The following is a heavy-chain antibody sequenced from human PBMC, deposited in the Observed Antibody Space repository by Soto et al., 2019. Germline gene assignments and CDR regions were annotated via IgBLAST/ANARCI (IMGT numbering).Heavy chain of an antibody. D-gene: IGHD4-4*01. Sequence: VGSLRLSCAASGFTFSDYYMSWIRQAPGKGLEWVSYISSSGSTIYYADSVKGRFTISRDNAKNSLYLQMNSLRAEDTAVYYCARDPRTTVTATLDWFDPWGQGTLVTVSS. CDR3: ARDPRTTVTATLDWFDP. CDR2: ISSSGSTI. V-gene: IGHV3-11*01. J-gene: IGHJ5*02. CDR1: GFTFSDYY.